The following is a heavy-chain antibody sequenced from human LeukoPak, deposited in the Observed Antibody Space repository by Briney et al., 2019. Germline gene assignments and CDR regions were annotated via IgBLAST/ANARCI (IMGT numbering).Heavy chain of an antibody. D-gene: IGHD3-22*01. CDR3: ARASGSGYYFYLDY. Sequence: GGSLRLSCAASGFTFSSYEMSWVRQAPGKGLEWVSGINWNGGSTGYADSVKGRFTISRDNAKNSLYLQMNTLRAEDTALYYCARASGSGYYFYLDYWGQGTLVTVSS. J-gene: IGHJ4*02. CDR1: GFTFSSYE. V-gene: IGHV3-20*04. CDR2: INWNGGST.